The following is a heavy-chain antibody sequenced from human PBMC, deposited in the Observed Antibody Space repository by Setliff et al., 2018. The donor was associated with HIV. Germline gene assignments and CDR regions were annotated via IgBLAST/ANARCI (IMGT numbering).Heavy chain of an antibody. CDR3: ARDDGGYNYAEAFDV. CDR2: IDPEDGET. D-gene: IGHD3-16*01. CDR1: GYNFGSYF. Sequence: ASVKVSCKASGYNFGSYFMHWVRQAPGKGLEWMGRIDPEDGETIYGAKFQGRVTITPDTSTSTAYMELRSLRSDDTAVYYCARDDGGYNYAEAFDVWGQGTMVTVSS. J-gene: IGHJ3*01. V-gene: IGHV1-18*01.